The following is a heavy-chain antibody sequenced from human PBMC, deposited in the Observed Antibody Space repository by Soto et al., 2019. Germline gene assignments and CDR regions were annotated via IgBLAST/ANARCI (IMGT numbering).Heavy chain of an antibody. CDR2: ISYDGSNK. V-gene: IGHV3-30*18. D-gene: IGHD3-3*01. J-gene: IGHJ4*02. Sequence: GGSLRLSCAASGFTFSSYGMHWVRQAPGKGLEWVAVISYDGSNKYYVDSVKSRFTISRDNSKNTLYLQVNSLRAEDTAVYYCAKDSGYPTIFGSPFVYWGQGTLVTVSS. CDR1: GFTFSSYG. CDR3: AKDSGYPTIFGSPFVY.